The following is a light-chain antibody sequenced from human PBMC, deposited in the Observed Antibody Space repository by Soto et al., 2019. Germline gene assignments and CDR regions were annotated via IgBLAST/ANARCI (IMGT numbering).Light chain of an antibody. Sequence: QSVLTQPASVSGSPGQSITISCTGTNSDVGGHNYVSWYQHHPGKAPKLMIYEVSNRPSGVSNRFSGSKSGNTASLTTSGLQAEDEADYHCSSFSSTSTLYVFGTGTKVTVL. CDR2: EVS. V-gene: IGLV2-14*01. CDR3: SSFSSTSTLYV. CDR1: NSDVGGHNY. J-gene: IGLJ1*01.